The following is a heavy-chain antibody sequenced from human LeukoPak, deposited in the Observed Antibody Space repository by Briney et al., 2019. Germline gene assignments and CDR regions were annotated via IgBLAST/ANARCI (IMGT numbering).Heavy chain of an antibody. CDR1: GFTFSNAW. V-gene: IGHV3-15*01. Sequence: GGSLRLSCAASGFTFSNAWMSWVRQAPGKGLEWVGRIKSKTDGGTTDYAAPVKGRFTISRDDSKNTLYLQMNSLKTEDTAVYYCTTDFSGYDFWSGYFGYYFDYWGQGTLVTVSS. CDR3: TTDFSGYDFWSGYFGYYFDY. D-gene: IGHD3-3*01. J-gene: IGHJ4*02. CDR2: IKSKTDGGTT.